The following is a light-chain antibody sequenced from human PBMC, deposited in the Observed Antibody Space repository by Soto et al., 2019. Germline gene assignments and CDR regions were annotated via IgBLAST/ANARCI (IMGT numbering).Light chain of an antibody. CDR3: QQHNQWPIT. J-gene: IGKJ5*01. Sequence: EILMTQSPDTLSVSPGESATLSCRASQRVYSNFLAWYQQKPGQAPRLLIYYISTRATGIPARFSGSGSGTEFTLTINSLQSEDSAVYYCQQHNQWPITFGQGTRLEIK. CDR2: YIS. CDR1: QRVYSN. V-gene: IGKV3D-15*01.